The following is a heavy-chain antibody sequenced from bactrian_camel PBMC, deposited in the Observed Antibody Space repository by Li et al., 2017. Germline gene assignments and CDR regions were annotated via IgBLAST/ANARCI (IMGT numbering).Heavy chain of an antibody. Sequence: HVQLVESGGGSVQAGGSRRLSCVASGYTLPMNMGWFRRLPGQEREGVARISRLYGTTDYADSVKGRFTISQDRAKNTLDLQMNSLEVGDTAMYYCAAYRCGGTWDARASLSTRQYRYWGQGTQVTVS. CDR1: GYTLPMN. V-gene: IGHV3S63*01. CDR3: AAYRCGGTWDARASLSTRQYRY. CDR2: ISRLYGTT. D-gene: IGHD7*01. J-gene: IGHJ4*01.